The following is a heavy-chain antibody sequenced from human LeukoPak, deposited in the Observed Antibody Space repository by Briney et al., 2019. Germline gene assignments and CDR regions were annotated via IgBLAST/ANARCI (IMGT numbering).Heavy chain of an antibody. CDR3: ARDSSGWRNGDAFDI. V-gene: IGHV4-4*07. D-gene: IGHD6-19*01. J-gene: IGHJ3*02. CDR2: IYTSGST. CDR1: GGSISSYY. Sequence: SETLSLTCTVSGGSISSYYWSWIRQPAGKGLEWIGRIYTSGSTNYNPSLKSRVTMSVDTSKNQFSLKLSSVTAADTAVYYCARDSSGWRNGDAFDIWGQGTMVTVSS.